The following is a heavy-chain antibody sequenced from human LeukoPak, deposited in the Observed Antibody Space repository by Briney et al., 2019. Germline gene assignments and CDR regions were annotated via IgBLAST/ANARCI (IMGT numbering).Heavy chain of an antibody. V-gene: IGHV4-59*01. D-gene: IGHD2-15*01. CDR1: GGSISSYY. CDR3: AAYSGDEYFAH. CDR2: ISYSGTT. Sequence: PSETLSLTCSVSGGSISSYYWSWIRQPPGKGLEWIAYISYSGTTNYNPSLKSRVTISVDMSKMQFSLKLTSVTAADTAVYYCAAYSGDEYFAHWGQGNLVTVSS. J-gene: IGHJ4*02.